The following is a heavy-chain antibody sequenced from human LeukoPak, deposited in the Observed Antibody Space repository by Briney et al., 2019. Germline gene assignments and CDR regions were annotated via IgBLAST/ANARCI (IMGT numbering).Heavy chain of an antibody. CDR3: ARDATTELGTVYMDV. V-gene: IGHV3-48*03. CDR1: GFNVSSNY. CDR2: ISTSGSSI. D-gene: IGHD4-17*01. J-gene: IGHJ6*03. Sequence: PGGSLRLSCAASGFNVSSNYITWVRQAPGKGLEWLSHISTSGSSIHYADSVKGRFTISRDNAENSLYLQMNSLRVEDTAVYYCARDATTELGTVYMDVWGKGTTVTISS.